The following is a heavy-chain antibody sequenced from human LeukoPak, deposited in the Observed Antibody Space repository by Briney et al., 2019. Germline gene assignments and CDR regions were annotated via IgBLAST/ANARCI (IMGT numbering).Heavy chain of an antibody. J-gene: IGHJ4*02. D-gene: IGHD6-13*01. CDR2: IIPIFGTA. CDR1: GGTFSSYA. V-gene: IGHV1-69*05. Sequence: ASVKVSCKASGGTFSSYAISWVRQAPGQGLEWMGGIIPIFGTANYAQKFQGRVTMTRDMSTSTVYMELSSLRSEDTAVYYCAIQGYSVDKRDFDYWGQGTLVTVSS. CDR3: AIQGYSVDKRDFDY.